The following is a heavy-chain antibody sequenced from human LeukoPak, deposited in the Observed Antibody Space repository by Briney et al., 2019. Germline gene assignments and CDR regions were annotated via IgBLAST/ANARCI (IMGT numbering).Heavy chain of an antibody. CDR2: MNPNSGNT. Sequence: ASVKVSCKASGYTFTSYDINWVRQATGQGLEWRGWMNPNSGNTGYAQKFQGRVTMTRNTSISTAYMELSSLRSEDTAVYYCARAPIPPLLYYYYGMDVWGQGTTVTVSS. CDR3: ARAPIPPLLYYYYGMDV. J-gene: IGHJ6*02. CDR1: GYTFTSYD. D-gene: IGHD1-26*01. V-gene: IGHV1-8*01.